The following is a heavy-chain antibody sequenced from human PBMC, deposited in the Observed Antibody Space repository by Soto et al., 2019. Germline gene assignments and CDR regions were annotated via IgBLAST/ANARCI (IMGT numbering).Heavy chain of an antibody. Sequence: QLQLQESGPGLVKPSETLSLTCTVSGGSISSSSYYWGWIRQPPGKGLEWIGSIYYSGSTYYNPSLKSRVTLSVDTSKNQFSLKLSSVTAADTAVYYCARRGRGNGDNYFDYWGQGTLVTVSS. D-gene: IGHD4-17*01. V-gene: IGHV4-39*01. CDR1: GGSISSSSYY. CDR2: IYYSGST. J-gene: IGHJ4*02. CDR3: ARRGRGNGDNYFDY.